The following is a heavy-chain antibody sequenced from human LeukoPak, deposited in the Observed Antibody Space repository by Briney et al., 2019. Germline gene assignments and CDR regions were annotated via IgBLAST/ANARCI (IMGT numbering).Heavy chain of an antibody. D-gene: IGHD3-22*01. V-gene: IGHV4-39*07. Sequence: SETLSLTCTVSGGSISGSSYYWGWIRQPPGKGLEWIGSIYYSGSTYYNPSLKSRVTISVDTSKNQFSLKLSSVTAADTAVYYCARAPPGQYYYDTYYFDYWGQGTLVTVSS. J-gene: IGHJ4*02. CDR1: GGSISGSSYY. CDR2: IYYSGST. CDR3: ARAPPGQYYYDTYYFDY.